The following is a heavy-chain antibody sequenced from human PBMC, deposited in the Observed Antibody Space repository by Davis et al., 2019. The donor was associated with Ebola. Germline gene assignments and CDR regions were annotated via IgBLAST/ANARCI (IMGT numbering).Heavy chain of an antibody. D-gene: IGHD5-24*01. J-gene: IGHJ6*03. CDR2: ISGSGGST. Sequence: PGGSLRLSCAASGFTFSSYAMSWVRQAPGKGLEWVSAISGSGGSTYYADSVKGRFTISRDNSKNTLYLQMNSLRAEDTAVYYCATLDGAAWHPGVSYMDVWGKGTTVTVSS. CDR3: ATLDGAAWHPGVSYMDV. CDR1: GFTFSSYA. V-gene: IGHV3-23*01.